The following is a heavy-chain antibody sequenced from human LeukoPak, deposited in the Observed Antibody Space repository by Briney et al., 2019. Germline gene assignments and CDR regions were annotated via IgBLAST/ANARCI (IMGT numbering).Heavy chain of an antibody. D-gene: IGHD6-19*01. CDR3: AREEAVAGA. Sequence: PSQTLSLTCTASGGSISSGGYYWSWIRQPAGKGLEWIGRIYTGGSTNYNPSLKSRVTISVDTSKNQFSLKLSSVTAADTAVYYCAREEAVAGAWGQGALVTVSS. CDR2: IYTGGST. CDR1: GGSISSGGYY. J-gene: IGHJ5*02. V-gene: IGHV4-61*02.